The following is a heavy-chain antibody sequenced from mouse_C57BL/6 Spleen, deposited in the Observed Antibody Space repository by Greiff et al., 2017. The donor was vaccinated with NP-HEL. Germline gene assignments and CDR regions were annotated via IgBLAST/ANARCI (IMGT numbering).Heavy chain of an antibody. V-gene: IGHV1-15*01. CDR2: IDPETGGT. D-gene: IGHD1-1*01. J-gene: IGHJ1*03. CDR3: TRILLDYRYFDV. Sequence: QVQLQQSGAELVRPGASVTLSCKASGYTFTDYEMHWVKQTPVHGLEWIGAIDPETGGTAYNQKFKGKAILTADKSSSTAYMELRSLTSEDSAVYYCTRILLDYRYFDVWGTGTTVTVSS. CDR1: GYTFTDYE.